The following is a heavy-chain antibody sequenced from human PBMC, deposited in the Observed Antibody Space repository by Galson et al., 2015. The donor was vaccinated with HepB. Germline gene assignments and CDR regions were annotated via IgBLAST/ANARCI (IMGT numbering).Heavy chain of an antibody. CDR1: GFTFSAYW. CDR3: AGDKMARAVVPATLP. J-gene: IGHJ5*02. CDR2: INGDGSGK. Sequence: SLRLSCAASGFTFSAYWMSWVRQAPGKGLEWLVNINGDGSGKYYVDSVRGRFTVSRDNAKSSLYLQMNSLRAEDTARYYCAGDKMARAVVPATLPWGQGTLVAVSS. D-gene: IGHD6-19*01. V-gene: IGHV3-7*03.